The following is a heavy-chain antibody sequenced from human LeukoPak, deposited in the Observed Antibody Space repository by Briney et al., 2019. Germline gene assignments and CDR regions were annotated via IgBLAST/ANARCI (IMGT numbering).Heavy chain of an antibody. V-gene: IGHV4-34*01. Sequence: GSLRLSCAASGFTFSTSWMSWIRQPPGKGLEWIGEINHSGSTNYNPSLKSRVTISVDTSKNQFSLKLSSVTAADTAVYYCAREVARYYYYYYYMDVWGKGTTVTISS. CDR2: INHSGST. CDR3: AREVARYYYYYYYMDV. D-gene: IGHD5-12*01. CDR1: GFTFSTSW. J-gene: IGHJ6*03.